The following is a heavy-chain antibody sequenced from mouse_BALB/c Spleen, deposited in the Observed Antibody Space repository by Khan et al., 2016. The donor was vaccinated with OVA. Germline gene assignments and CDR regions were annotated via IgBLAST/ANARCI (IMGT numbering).Heavy chain of an antibody. CDR1: GYPFTDYN. CDR3: ARGGFGSPFAY. CDR2: ITPNNGGT. Sequence: VRLQQSGPELVKPGASVKIPCKASGYPFTDYNMDWVKQSHGKSLEWIGDITPNNGGTIYNQKFKGKATLPVDKSSSTAYMELRSLSSEDTAVYYCARGGFGSPFAYWGQGTLVTVSA. V-gene: IGHV1-18*01. D-gene: IGHD1-1*01. J-gene: IGHJ3*01.